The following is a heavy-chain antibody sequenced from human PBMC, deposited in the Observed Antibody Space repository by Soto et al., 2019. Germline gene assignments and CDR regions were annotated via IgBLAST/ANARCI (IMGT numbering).Heavy chain of an antibody. CDR2: IYPGDSDT. J-gene: IGHJ6*02. Sequence: GESLKISCQASGYSFTSYWIGWVRQMPGKGLEWMGVIYPGDSDTRYSPSFRGQVTISADKSINTAYLQWSSLKASDTAIYYCAKQSAGYHGMDVWGQGTTVTVSS. CDR3: AKQSAGYHGMDV. CDR1: GYSFTSYW. V-gene: IGHV5-51*01.